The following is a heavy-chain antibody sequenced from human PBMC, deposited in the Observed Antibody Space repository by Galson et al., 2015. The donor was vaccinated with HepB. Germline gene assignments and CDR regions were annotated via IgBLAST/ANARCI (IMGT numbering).Heavy chain of an antibody. D-gene: IGHD3-3*01. Sequence: SVKVSCKASGYTFTSYDINWVRQATGQGLEWMGWMNPNSGNTGYAQKFQGRVTMTRNTSISTAYMELSSLRSEDTAVYYCARAGGTYYDFWSGYSGGYYYMDVWGEGTTVTVSS. CDR3: ARAGGTYYDFWSGYSGGYYYMDV. V-gene: IGHV1-8*01. J-gene: IGHJ6*03. CDR2: MNPNSGNT. CDR1: GYTFTSYD.